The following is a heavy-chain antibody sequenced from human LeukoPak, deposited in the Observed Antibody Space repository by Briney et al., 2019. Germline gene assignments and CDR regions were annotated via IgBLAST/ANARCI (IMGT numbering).Heavy chain of an antibody. CDR3: ARDEYYDSSGYTS. CDR2: ISSSSSTI. V-gene: IGHV3-48*01. D-gene: IGHD3-22*01. Sequence: PGGSLRLSCAASGFTFSSYSMTWVRQAPGKGLEWVSYISSSSSTIYYKDSVKGRFTISRDNARNSLYLQMNSLRAEDTAVYYCARDEYYDSSGYTSWGQGPLVTVSS. J-gene: IGHJ4*02. CDR1: GFTFSSYS.